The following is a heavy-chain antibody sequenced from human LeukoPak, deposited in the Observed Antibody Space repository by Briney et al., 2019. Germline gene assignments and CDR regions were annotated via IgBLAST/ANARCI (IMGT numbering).Heavy chain of an antibody. V-gene: IGHV3-7*01. D-gene: IGHD1-7*01. J-gene: IGHJ6*03. CDR1: GFTFSSYW. CDR3: ARLNYYNYYYYMDV. Sequence: RGSLRLSCAASGFTFSSYWMSWVRQAPGKGLEWVANIKQDGSEKYYVDSVKGRFTISRDNAKNSLYLQMNSLRAEDTAVYYCARLNYYNYYYYMDVWGKGTTVTVSS. CDR2: IKQDGSEK.